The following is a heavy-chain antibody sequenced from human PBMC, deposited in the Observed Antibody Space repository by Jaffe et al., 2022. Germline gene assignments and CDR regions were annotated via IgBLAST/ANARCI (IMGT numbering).Heavy chain of an antibody. Sequence: QVPLQQWGAGLLKPSETLSLTCAVYSGSFSGYYWSWIRQPPGKGLEWIGEINHSGTTNYNPSLKNRITMSLDTSKNQFSLKLISVTAADTAVYYCARRYCSSTSCQFDYWGQGTRVIVSS. CDR1: SGSFSGYY. D-gene: IGHD2-2*01. CDR2: INHSGTT. CDR3: ARRYCSSTSCQFDY. V-gene: IGHV4-34*01. J-gene: IGHJ4*02.